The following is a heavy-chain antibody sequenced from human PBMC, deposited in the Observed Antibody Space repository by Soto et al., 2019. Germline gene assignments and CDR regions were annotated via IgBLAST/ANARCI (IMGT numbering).Heavy chain of an antibody. CDR3: VRENYYYGMDL. J-gene: IGHJ6*02. CDR1: GFTVSTDW. V-gene: IGHV3-66*01. CDR2: IRGGGNT. Sequence: GGSLRLSCAASGFTVSTDWMYWVRQAPGKGLEWVSVIRGGGNTFYADSVEGRFTISRDNSKNTVYLQVNSLRVEDTAVYYCVRENYYYGMDLWGQGTTVTVSS.